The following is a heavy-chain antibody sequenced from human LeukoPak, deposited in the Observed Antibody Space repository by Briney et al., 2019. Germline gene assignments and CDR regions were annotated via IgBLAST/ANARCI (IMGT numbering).Heavy chain of an antibody. Sequence: GGSPRLSCAASGFTFSSFDMHWVRQPTGQGLEWVSTIGTASDTYYPGSVEGRFTLSRDNAKNSLYLQMNSLTAGDTAVYYCARGPPRGKYYYMDVWGKGTTVTVSS. CDR2: IGTASDT. CDR3: ARGPPRGKYYYMDV. D-gene: IGHD1-1*01. V-gene: IGHV3-13*01. CDR1: GFTFSSFD. J-gene: IGHJ6*03.